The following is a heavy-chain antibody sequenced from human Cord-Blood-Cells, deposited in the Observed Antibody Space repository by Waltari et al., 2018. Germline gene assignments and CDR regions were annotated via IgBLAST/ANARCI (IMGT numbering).Heavy chain of an antibody. J-gene: IGHJ4*02. D-gene: IGHD1-7*01. V-gene: IGHV3-30*18. CDR2: ISYDGSSK. CDR1: GFTFSSYG. Sequence: QVQLVESGGGVVQPGRSLRLHFAASGFTFSSYGMHWVRQAPGKGLGWVAVISYDGSSKYYADSGKGRFTISRDNSKNTLYLQMNSLRAKDTAVYYCAKDLGITGTVDYWGQGTLVTVSS. CDR3: AKDLGITGTVDY.